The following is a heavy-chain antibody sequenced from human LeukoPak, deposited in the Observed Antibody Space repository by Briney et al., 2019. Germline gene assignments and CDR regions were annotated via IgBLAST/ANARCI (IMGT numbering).Heavy chain of an antibody. Sequence: SETLSLTCTVSGGSISSYYWSWIRQPAGKGLEWIGRIDTSGNTNYKPSLKSRVTMSVDTSKNQFSLKLNSVTAADTAFYYCARDPPMRYNYYSFAYWGQGTLVTVSS. J-gene: IGHJ4*02. D-gene: IGHD5-24*01. V-gene: IGHV4-4*07. CDR3: ARDPPMRYNYYSFAY. CDR1: GGSISSYY. CDR2: IDTSGNT.